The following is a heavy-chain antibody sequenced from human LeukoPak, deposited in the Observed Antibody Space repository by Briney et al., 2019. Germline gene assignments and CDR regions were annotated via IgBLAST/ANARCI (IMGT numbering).Heavy chain of an antibody. D-gene: IGHD2-21*02. CDR1: GGSISSSSYY. V-gene: IGHV4-39*01. Sequence: SETLSLTCTVSGGSISSSSYYWGWIRQPPGKGLEWIGSIYYSGSTYYNPSLKSRVTISVDTSKNQFSLKLSSVTAADTAVYYCARLPYCGGDCPPGGTSTQDYWGQGTLVTVSS. J-gene: IGHJ4*02. CDR2: IYYSGST. CDR3: ARLPYCGGDCPPGGTSTQDY.